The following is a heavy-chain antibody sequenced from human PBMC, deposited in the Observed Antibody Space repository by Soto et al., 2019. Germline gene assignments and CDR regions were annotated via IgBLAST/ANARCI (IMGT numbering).Heavy chain of an antibody. Sequence: QVQLQESGPGLVKPSQTLSLTCSVSGGSISSGDYYWSWIRQPPGKGLEWIGYIYYSGSTYYNPSLESRVTISVYTSKNECSLKLSSVIAAVTAVYYCARGDYSNYREYYFDYWGQGTLVTVSS. J-gene: IGHJ4*02. D-gene: IGHD4-4*01. V-gene: IGHV4-30-4*01. CDR2: IYYSGST. CDR1: GGSISSGDYY. CDR3: ARGDYSNYREYYFDY.